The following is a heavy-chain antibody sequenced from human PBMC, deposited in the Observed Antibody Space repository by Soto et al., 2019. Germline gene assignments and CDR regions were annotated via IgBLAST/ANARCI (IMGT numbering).Heavy chain of an antibody. J-gene: IGHJ4*02. CDR2: INPNSANT. CDR3: AREKSSGYYYDY. V-gene: IGHV1-8*02. CDR1: GYTSTSYA. D-gene: IGHD3-22*01. Sequence: GASVKVSCKASGYTSTSYAMDWVRQAPGQRLEWMGWINPNSANTDYAQKFQGRVTMTRDTSISTAYMELSSLRSEDTAVYYCAREKSSGYYYDYWGQGTLVTVSS.